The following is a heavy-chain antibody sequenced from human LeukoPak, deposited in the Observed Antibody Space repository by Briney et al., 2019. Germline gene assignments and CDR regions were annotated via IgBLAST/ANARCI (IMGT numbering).Heavy chain of an antibody. D-gene: IGHD3-22*01. V-gene: IGHV3-30*18. Sequence: PGGSLRLSCAASGFTFSSYGMHWVRQAPGKGLEWVAVISYDGSNKYYADSVKGRFTISRDNSKNTLYLQMNSLRAEDTAVYYCAKANWGSSSGYYLSYYYYYYMDVWGKGTTVTVSS. CDR3: AKANWGSSSGYYLSYYYYYYMDV. CDR1: GFTFSSYG. CDR2: ISYDGSNK. J-gene: IGHJ6*03.